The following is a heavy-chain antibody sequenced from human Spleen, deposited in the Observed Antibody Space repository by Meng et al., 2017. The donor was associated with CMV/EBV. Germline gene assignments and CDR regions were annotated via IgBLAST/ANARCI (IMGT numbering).Heavy chain of an antibody. Sequence: SETLSLTCTVSGGSISSGSYYWGWIRQPPGKGLEWIGSIYYSGSTYYNPSLKSRVTISVDTSKNQFSLKLSSVTAADTAVYYCARDFWSGYYQGYYYYYGMDVWGQGTTVTVSS. CDR3: ARDFWSGYYQGYYYYYGMDV. J-gene: IGHJ6*02. CDR1: GGSISSGSYY. D-gene: IGHD3-3*01. V-gene: IGHV4-39*07. CDR2: IYYSGST.